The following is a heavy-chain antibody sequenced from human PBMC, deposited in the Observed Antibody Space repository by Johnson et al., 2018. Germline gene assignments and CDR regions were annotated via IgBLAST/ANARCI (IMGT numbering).Heavy chain of an antibody. Sequence: QVQLVQSGPGLVKPSETLSLTCSVSGGSISPYYWSWIRQPPGKRLEWIGYIYYSGSTAYNPSLKSRVTLSVDTSRNLFSLKLSSVTAADTAVYYCARESYSREFFYYLDVWGNGTTVTVAS. D-gene: IGHD1-26*01. V-gene: IGHV4-59*01. CDR1: GGSISPYY. J-gene: IGHJ6*03. CDR2: IYYSGST. CDR3: ARESYSREFFYYLDV.